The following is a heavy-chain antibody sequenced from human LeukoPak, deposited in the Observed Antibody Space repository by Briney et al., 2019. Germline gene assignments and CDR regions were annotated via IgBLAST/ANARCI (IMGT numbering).Heavy chain of an antibody. D-gene: IGHD2-2*01. V-gene: IGHV5-51*01. CDR2: IYPGDSDT. CDR3: ARITIGYCSSTSCYVFDY. J-gene: IGHJ4*02. Sequence: GESLKISCKGSGYSFTSYWIGWVRQMPGKGLEWMGIIYPGDSDTRYSPSFQGQVTISADKSISTAYLQWSSLKASDTAMYYCARITIGYCSSTSCYVFDYWGRGTLVTVSS. CDR1: GYSFTSYW.